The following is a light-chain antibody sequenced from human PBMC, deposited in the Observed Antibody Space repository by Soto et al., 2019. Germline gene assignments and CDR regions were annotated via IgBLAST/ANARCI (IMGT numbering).Light chain of an antibody. CDR3: QHYNSYSQA. Sequence: DIQMTQSPSTLSGSVGDRVTITCRASQTISSWLDWYQQKPGKAPNLLIYKASTLKSGVPSRFSGSGSGTEFTLTISSLQPDDFATYYCQHYNSYSQAFGQGTKVELK. J-gene: IGKJ1*01. CDR2: KAS. CDR1: QTISSW. V-gene: IGKV1-5*03.